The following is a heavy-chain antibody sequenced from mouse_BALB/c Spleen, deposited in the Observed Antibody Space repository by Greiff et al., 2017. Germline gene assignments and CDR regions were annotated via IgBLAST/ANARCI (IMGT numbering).Heavy chain of an antibody. J-gene: IGHJ3*01. CDR2: IISGGST. CDR1: GFTFSSYA. CDR3: ARGEEFAY. V-gene: IGHV5-6-5*01. Sequence: DVKLVESGGGLVKPGGSLKLSCAASGFTFSSYAMSWVRQTPEKRLEWVASIISGGSTYYPDSVKGRFTISRDNARNILYLQMSSLRSEDTAMYYCARGEEFAYWGQGTLVTVSA.